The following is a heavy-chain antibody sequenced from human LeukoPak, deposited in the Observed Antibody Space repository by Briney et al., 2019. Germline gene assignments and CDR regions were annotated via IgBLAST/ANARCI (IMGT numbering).Heavy chain of an antibody. CDR2: INHSGST. V-gene: IGHV4-34*01. Sequence: SETLSLTCAVYGGSFSGYYWSWIRQPPGKGLEWIGEINHSGSTNYIPSLKSRVTISVDTSKNQFSLKLSSVTAADTAVYYCARGDYYYGMDVWGQGTTVTVSS. CDR1: GGSFSGYY. J-gene: IGHJ6*02. CDR3: ARGDYYYGMDV.